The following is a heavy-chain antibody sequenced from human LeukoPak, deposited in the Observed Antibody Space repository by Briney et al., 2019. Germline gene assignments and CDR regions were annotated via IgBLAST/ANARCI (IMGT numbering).Heavy chain of an antibody. Sequence: GESLKISCKDSPYYFINFWIGWVRQMPGKGLEWMGIIYPADSDTRYNPSFQGHVTISADRSASTAYLQWHSLKASDTAIYYCARGINDEYFQSWGQGTLVTVSS. D-gene: IGHD2/OR15-2a*01. CDR2: IYPADSDT. V-gene: IGHV5-51*01. J-gene: IGHJ1*01. CDR1: PYYFINFW. CDR3: ARGINDEYFQS.